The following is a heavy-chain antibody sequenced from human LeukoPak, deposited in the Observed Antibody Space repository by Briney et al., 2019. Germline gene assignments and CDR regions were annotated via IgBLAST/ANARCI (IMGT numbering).Heavy chain of an antibody. V-gene: IGHV3-48*02. CDR2: ISLGNSTM. CDR3: ARVGNGRSWDY. CDR1: GFXFSSFT. D-gene: IGHD2-15*01. J-gene: IGHJ4*02. Sequence: GGSLRLSCAASGFXFSSFTMNWARQVPGKGLQWISYISLGNSTMFYADSVKGRFTISRDNAKNSLYLQMNSLRDDDTAVYYCARVGNGRSWDYWGQGTLVSVSS.